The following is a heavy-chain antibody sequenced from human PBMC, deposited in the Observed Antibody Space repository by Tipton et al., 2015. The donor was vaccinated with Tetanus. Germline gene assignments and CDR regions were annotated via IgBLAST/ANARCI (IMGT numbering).Heavy chain of an antibody. D-gene: IGHD2-15*01. CDR3: ATSGGGHCGAKCLINFFDP. Sequence: TLSLTCSVSGGSITNPSDYWGWLRQSPGKGLEWIGTTHYSGSTYYNPSLKSRVTISVDTSKNQFSLKLRPVTAADTAVYYCATSGGGHCGAKCLINFFDPWGQGTLVTVSS. V-gene: IGHV4-39*01. CDR1: GGSITNPSDY. CDR2: THYSGST. J-gene: IGHJ5*02.